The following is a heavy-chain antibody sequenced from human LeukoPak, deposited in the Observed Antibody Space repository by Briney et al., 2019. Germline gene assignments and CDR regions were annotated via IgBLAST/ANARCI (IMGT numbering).Heavy chain of an antibody. CDR3: ARAAWIDYYYYMDV. D-gene: IGHD2-2*03. CDR2: IYSSGTT. CDR1: GFTFMNYA. J-gene: IGHJ6*03. V-gene: IGHV3-53*01. Sequence: GGSLRLSCATSGFTFMNYAMTWVRQAPGKGLEWVSVIYSSGTTYYADSVKGRFTISRDNSKNTLYLQMNSLRAEDTAVYYCARAAWIDYYYYMDVWGKGTTVTISS.